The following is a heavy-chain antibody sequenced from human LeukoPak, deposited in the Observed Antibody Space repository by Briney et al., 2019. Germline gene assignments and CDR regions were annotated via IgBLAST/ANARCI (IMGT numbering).Heavy chain of an antibody. Sequence: ASVKVSCKVSGYTFTAFYLHWVRQAPGQGLEWMGWINPNTGDTNYAQKFQGRVTMTRDTSISTLYMEVSSLRSDDTAVYYCASVYSSGWYFDYWGQGTLVTVSS. CDR3: ASVYSSGWYFDY. CDR2: INPNTGDT. J-gene: IGHJ4*02. D-gene: IGHD6-19*01. V-gene: IGHV1-2*02. CDR1: GYTFTAFY.